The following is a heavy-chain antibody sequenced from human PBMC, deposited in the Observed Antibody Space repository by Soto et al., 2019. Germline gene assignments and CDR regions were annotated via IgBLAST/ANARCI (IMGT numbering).Heavy chain of an antibody. CDR2: IYYSGST. V-gene: IGHV4-59*01. CDR1: GGSISSYY. D-gene: IGHD3-10*01. Sequence: QVQLQESGPGLVKPSETLSLTCTVSGGSISSYYWSWIRQPPGKGLEWIGYIYYSGSTNYNPSLKSRVTISVDTSKNQFSLKLSSVTAADTAVYYCARGWGLRRDYYGSDDGRKDYYYGMDVWGQGTTVTVSS. J-gene: IGHJ6*02. CDR3: ARGWGLRRDYYGSDDGRKDYYYGMDV.